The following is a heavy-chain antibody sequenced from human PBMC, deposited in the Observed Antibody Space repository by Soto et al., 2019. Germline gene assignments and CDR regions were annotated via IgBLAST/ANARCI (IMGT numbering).Heavy chain of an antibody. V-gene: IGHV4-59*08. CDR1: GGSIDGRN. CDR2: VYYDGGS. Sequence: QVQLQESGPGLVKPSETLSLTCTVSGGSIDGRNCAWIRQPPGKGLEWLGYVYYDGGSSYNPSVQSRLSPPMDTSKSQFTLQLRSVTAADPAVYYCVRQGIGNLHCLVDVWGRGTTVTVSS. CDR3: VRQGIGNLHCLVDV. J-gene: IGHJ6*02. D-gene: IGHD2-21*01.